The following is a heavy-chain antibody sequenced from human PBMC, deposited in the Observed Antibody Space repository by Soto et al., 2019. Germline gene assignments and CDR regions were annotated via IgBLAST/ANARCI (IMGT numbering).Heavy chain of an antibody. CDR1: GYTLTELS. CDR3: ARTLIRFDIVVVVAAPEPVRYFDY. Sequence: GASVKVSCKVSGYTLTELSMHWVRQAPGKGLEWMGGFDPEDGETIYAQKLQGRVTMTTDTSTSTAYMELRSLRSDDTAVYYCARTLIRFDIVVVVAAPEPVRYFDYWGQGTLVTVSS. CDR2: FDPEDGET. D-gene: IGHD2-15*01. V-gene: IGHV1-24*01. J-gene: IGHJ4*02.